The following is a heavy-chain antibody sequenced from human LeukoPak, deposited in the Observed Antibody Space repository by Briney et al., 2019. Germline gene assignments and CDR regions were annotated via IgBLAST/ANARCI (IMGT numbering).Heavy chain of an antibody. J-gene: IGHJ5*02. Sequence: ASVKVSCKASGYTFTSYGLSWVRQAPGQGLEWMGWISAYNANTNYAQKLQGRVSMTTDTSTSTAYMELRSLRSDDTAVYYCARVGGTTRGNRWFDPWGQGTLVTVSS. CDR1: GYTFTSYG. CDR2: ISAYNANT. V-gene: IGHV1-18*01. D-gene: IGHD1-26*01. CDR3: ARVGGTTRGNRWFDP.